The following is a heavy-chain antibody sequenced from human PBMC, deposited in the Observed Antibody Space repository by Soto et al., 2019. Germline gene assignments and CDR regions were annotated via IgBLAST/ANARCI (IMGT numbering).Heavy chain of an antibody. D-gene: IGHD6-13*01. V-gene: IGHV1-46*03. CDR1: GYTFTSYY. Sequence: QVQLVQSGAEVKKPGASVRVSCKASGYTFTSYYIHWVRQAPGHGPEWMGMISPSSGGTDYAQKFQGRVTRTRDTSTSAVYMELSSLRSEDTAVYYCTRSIITPAGTEAFELWGQGTVVTVSS. CDR2: ISPSSGGT. J-gene: IGHJ3*01. CDR3: TRSIITPAGTEAFEL.